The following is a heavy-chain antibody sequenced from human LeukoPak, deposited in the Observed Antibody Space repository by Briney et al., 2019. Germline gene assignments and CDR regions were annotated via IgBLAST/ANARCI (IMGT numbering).Heavy chain of an antibody. CDR3: ARTPSGYDYIWGSYRTYYFDY. V-gene: IGHV3-21*01. CDR2: ISSSSSYI. Sequence: PGGSLRPSCAASGFTFSSYSMNWVRQAPGKGLEWVSSISSSSSYIYYADSVKGRFTISRDNAKNSLYLQMNSLRAEDTAVYYCARTPSGYDYIWGSYRTYYFDYWGQGTLVTVSS. CDR1: GFTFSSYS. J-gene: IGHJ4*02. D-gene: IGHD3-16*02.